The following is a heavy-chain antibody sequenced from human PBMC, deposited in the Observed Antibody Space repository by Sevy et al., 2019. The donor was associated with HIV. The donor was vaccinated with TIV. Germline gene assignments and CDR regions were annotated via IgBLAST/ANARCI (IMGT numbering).Heavy chain of an antibody. CDR2: IIPIFGTA. D-gene: IGHD6-13*01. CDR1: GGTFSSYA. J-gene: IGHJ4*02. CDR3: ARDLSTVAAAGKGYFDY. Sequence: ASVKVSCKASGGTFSSYAISWVRQAPGQGLEWMGGIIPIFGTANYAQKFQGRVTITADKSTSTAYMELSILRSEDTAVYYGARDLSTVAAAGKGYFDYWGQGTLVTVSS. V-gene: IGHV1-69*06.